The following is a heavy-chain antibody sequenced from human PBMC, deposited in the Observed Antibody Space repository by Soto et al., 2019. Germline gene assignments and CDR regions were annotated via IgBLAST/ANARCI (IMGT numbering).Heavy chain of an antibody. V-gene: IGHV3-23*01. Sequence: PRGSLRLSCAASGFTFSSYAMSWVRQAPGKGLEWVSAISGSGGSTYYADSVKGRFTISRDNSKNTLYLQMNSLRAEDTAVYYCGDYGDYRYFDYWGQGTLVTVSS. CDR3: GDYGDYRYFDY. CDR1: GFTFSSYA. J-gene: IGHJ4*02. D-gene: IGHD4-17*01. CDR2: ISGSGGST.